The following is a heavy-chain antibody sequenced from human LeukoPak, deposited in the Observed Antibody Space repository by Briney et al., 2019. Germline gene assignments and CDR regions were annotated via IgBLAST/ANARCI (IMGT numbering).Heavy chain of an antibody. CDR3: ASFAWLSRATYSFALDV. CDR1: GGTFSSYA. J-gene: IGHJ6*02. CDR2: IIPIFGTA. V-gene: IGHV1-69*13. D-gene: IGHD3-9*01. Sequence: SVKVSCKASGGTFSSYAISWVRQAPGQGLEWMGGIIPIFGTANYAQKFQGRVTITADESTSTAYMELSSLRSEDTAVYFCASFAWLSRATYSFALDVWGQGTTVAVSS.